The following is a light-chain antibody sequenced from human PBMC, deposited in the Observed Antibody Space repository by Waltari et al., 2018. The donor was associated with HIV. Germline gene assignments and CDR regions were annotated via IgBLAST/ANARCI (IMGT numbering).Light chain of an antibody. Sequence: QSVLAQPPSASGTPGQTVTISCSGTRSNVGNNYVYWYQHLPGTAPKLLLYRNTQRPSGVPDRFIGSKSGTSASLAISGLRSEDEADYYCSAWDDSLYSRVFGGGTKLTVL. J-gene: IGLJ3*02. CDR3: SAWDDSLYSRV. CDR1: RSNVGNNY. V-gene: IGLV1-47*01. CDR2: RNT.